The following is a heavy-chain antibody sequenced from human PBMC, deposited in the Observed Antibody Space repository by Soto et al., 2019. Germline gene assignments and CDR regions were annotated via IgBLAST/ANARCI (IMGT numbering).Heavy chain of an antibody. D-gene: IGHD2-21*01. Sequence: ASVKVSCKASGYTFTSYGISWVRQAPGQGLEWMGWISAYNGNTNYAQKLQGRVTMTTDTSTSTAYMELRSLRSDDTAVYYCARDQFRLMATYCYYYGMDVWGQGTTVTVSS. CDR1: GYTFTSYG. CDR2: ISAYNGNT. CDR3: ARDQFRLMATYCYYYGMDV. J-gene: IGHJ6*02. V-gene: IGHV1-18*04.